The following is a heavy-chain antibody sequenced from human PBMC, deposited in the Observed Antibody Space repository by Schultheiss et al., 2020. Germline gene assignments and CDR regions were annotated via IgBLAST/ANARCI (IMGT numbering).Heavy chain of an antibody. CDR2: INNSGST. D-gene: IGHD6-13*01. CDR3: ARLRGYSSSVPDY. J-gene: IGHJ4*02. V-gene: IGHV4-59*08. CDR1: GGSISSYY. Sequence: GSLRLSCTVSGGSISSYYWSWIRQPPGKGLEWIGYINNSGSTNYNPSLKSRVTISVDTAKNQFSLKLSSVTAADTAVYYCARLRGYSSSVPDYWGQGTLVTVSS.